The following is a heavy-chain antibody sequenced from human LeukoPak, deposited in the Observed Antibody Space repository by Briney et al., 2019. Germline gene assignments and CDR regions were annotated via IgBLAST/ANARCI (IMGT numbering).Heavy chain of an antibody. Sequence: PSETLSLTCTVSGGSISSSSYYWGWIRQPPGKGLEWIGSIYYSGSTYYNPSLKSRVTISVDTSKNQFSLKLSSVTAADTAVYYCARQQSGDYSSGFDYWGQGTLVTVSS. CDR1: GGSISSSSYY. V-gene: IGHV4-39*01. D-gene: IGHD5-18*01. CDR3: ARQQSGDYSSGFDY. J-gene: IGHJ4*02. CDR2: IYYSGST.